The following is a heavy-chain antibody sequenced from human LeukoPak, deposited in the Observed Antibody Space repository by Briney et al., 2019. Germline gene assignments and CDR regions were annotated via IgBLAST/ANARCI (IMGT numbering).Heavy chain of an antibody. CDR2: INAGNGNT. CDR3: ARDLIRGIAAAGVFDY. Sequence: ASVKVSCKASGYTFTSHAMHWVRQAPGQRLEWMGWINAGNGNTKYSQKFQGRVTITRDTSASTAYMELSSLRSEDTAVYYCARDLIRGIAAAGVFDYWGQGTLVTVSS. J-gene: IGHJ4*02. V-gene: IGHV1-3*01. CDR1: GYTFTSHA. D-gene: IGHD6-13*01.